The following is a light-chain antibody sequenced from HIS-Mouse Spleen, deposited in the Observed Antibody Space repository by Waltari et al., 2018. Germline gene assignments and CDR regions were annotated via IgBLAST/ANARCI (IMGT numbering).Light chain of an antibody. CDR1: SSNIGAGYD. CDR2: CTS. V-gene: IGLV1-40*01. Sequence: QSVLTQPPSVSGAPGQRVTISCTGSSSNIGAGYDVHWYQQLPGTAPKLLIYCTSNRPSGVPDRFSGSKSGTSASLAITGLQAEDEADYYCQSYDSSLSGWVFGGGTKLTVL. J-gene: IGLJ3*02. CDR3: QSYDSSLSGWV.